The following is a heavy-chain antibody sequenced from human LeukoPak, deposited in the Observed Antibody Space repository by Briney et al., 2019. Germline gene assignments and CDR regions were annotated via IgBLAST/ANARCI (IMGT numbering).Heavy chain of an antibody. Sequence: SETLSLTCTVSGGSISSYYWSWIRQPPGKGLEWVGYISYSGNTNYSPSLKSRLTMSVDTSKNQFSLNLRSVTAADTAVYYCARAGSSGWYGEYWGQGTLVTVSS. D-gene: IGHD6-19*01. CDR2: ISYSGNT. J-gene: IGHJ4*02. CDR1: GGSISSYY. CDR3: ARAGSSGWYGEY. V-gene: IGHV4-59*01.